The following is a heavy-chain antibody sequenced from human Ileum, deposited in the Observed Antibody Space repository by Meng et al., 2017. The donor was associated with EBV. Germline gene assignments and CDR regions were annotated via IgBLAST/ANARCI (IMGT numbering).Heavy chain of an antibody. V-gene: IGHV2-5*02. CDR2: IYGDDEK. CDR3: ARAAARPSDWFDP. Sequence: ITLKESGPPLVKPTQTLTLTCTFSGFSLSTSGVGVGWIRQPPGKALECLAIIYGDDEKRYSPSLESRLTVTKDTSKNQVVLTMTNMVPVDTATYYCARAAARPSDWFDPWGQGTLVTVSP. D-gene: IGHD6-6*01. J-gene: IGHJ5*02. CDR1: GFSLSTSGVG.